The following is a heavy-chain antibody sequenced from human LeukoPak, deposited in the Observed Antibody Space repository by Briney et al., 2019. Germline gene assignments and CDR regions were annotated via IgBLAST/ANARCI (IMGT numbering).Heavy chain of an antibody. V-gene: IGHV3-64*01. CDR1: GCTFSSYA. J-gene: IGHJ4*02. D-gene: IGHD6-6*01. CDR2: ISSNGGST. CDR3: ARGGSIAARPIDY. Sequence: TAGSLRLSCAASGCTFSSYAMHWVRQAPGKGLEYVSAISSNGGSTYYANSVKGRFTISRDNSKNTLFLQMGSLRAEDMAVYYCARGGSIAARPIDYWGQGTLVTASS.